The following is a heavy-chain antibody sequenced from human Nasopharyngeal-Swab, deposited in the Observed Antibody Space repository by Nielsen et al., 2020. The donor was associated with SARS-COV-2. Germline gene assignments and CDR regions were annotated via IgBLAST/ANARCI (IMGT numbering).Heavy chain of an antibody. V-gene: IGHV3-23*01. CDR3: AKDWAPRITMIVVVIPYFDY. CDR1: GFTSSSHA. CDR2: SSGSGGST. Sequence: GESLKISCAASGFTSSSHAMSWVRQTPGKGLEWVSASSGSGGSTYYADSVKGRFTISRDNSKNTLNLQMNSLRAEDTAVYYCAKDWAPRITMIVVVIPYFDYWGQGTLVTVSS. D-gene: IGHD3-22*01. J-gene: IGHJ4*02.